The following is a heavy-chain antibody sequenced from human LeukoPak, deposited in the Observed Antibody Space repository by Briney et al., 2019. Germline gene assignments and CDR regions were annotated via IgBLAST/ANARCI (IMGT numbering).Heavy chain of an antibody. V-gene: IGHV4-30-2*03. CDR1: GGSISSGGYY. D-gene: IGHD3-16*01. Sequence: SETLSLTCTVSGGSISSGGYYWSWIRQPPGKGLEWIGYIYHSGSTYYNPSLKSRVTISVDTSKNQFSLKLSSVTAADTAVYYCARRVGGGADYWYFDLWGRGTLVTVSS. CDR2: IYHSGST. J-gene: IGHJ2*01. CDR3: ARRVGGGADYWYFDL.